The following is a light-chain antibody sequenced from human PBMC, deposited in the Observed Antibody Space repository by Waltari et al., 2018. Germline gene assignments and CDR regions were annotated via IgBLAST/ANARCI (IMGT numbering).Light chain of an antibody. CDR1: NSDIRLYTY. CDR2: DVS. Sequence: QSALTQPASVSGSPRKPITIACIGTNSDIRLYTYVSWYQQHPGNAPKLMIYDVSYRPSGVSNRFSGSKSGNTASLTISGLQAEDEADYYCSSFTTSSTGVFGGGTKLTVL. CDR3: SSFTTSSTGV. J-gene: IGLJ3*02. V-gene: IGLV2-14*01.